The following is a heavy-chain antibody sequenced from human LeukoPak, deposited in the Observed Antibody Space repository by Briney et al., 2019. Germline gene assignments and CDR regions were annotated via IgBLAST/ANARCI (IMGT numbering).Heavy chain of an antibody. Sequence: SETLSLTCTVSGGSISSSSYYWGWLRQPPGKGLEWIGSIYYSGSTYYNPSLKSRVTISVDTSKNQFSLKLSSVTAADTAVYYCARHSITMVQGVPFDYWGQGTLVTVSS. CDR2: IYYSGST. D-gene: IGHD3-10*01. CDR3: ARHSITMVQGVPFDY. CDR1: GGSISSSSYY. V-gene: IGHV4-39*01. J-gene: IGHJ4*02.